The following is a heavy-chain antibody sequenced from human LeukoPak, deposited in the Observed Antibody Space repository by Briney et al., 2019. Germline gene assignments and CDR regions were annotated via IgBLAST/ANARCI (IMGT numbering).Heavy chain of an antibody. Sequence: SVKVSCKASGGTLSSYAISWVRQAPGQGLEWMGGIIPIFGTANYAQKFQGRVTITADKSTSTAYMELSSLRSEDTAVYYCASKYYDILTGYPYWGQGTLVTVSS. CDR1: GGTLSSYA. D-gene: IGHD3-9*01. CDR3: ASKYYDILTGYPY. V-gene: IGHV1-69*06. J-gene: IGHJ4*02. CDR2: IIPIFGTA.